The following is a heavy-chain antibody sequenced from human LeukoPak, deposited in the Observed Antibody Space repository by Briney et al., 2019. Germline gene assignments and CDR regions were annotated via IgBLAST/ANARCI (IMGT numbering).Heavy chain of an antibody. Sequence: GGSLRLSCAASGFTFSSYGMHWVRQAPGKGLEWVAVIWYDGSNKYCADSVKGRFTISRDNSKNTLYLQMNSLRAEDTAVYYCARDLCSSTSCTLIDYRGQGTLVTVSS. CDR1: GFTFSSYG. J-gene: IGHJ4*02. CDR3: ARDLCSSTSCTLIDY. CDR2: IWYDGSNK. V-gene: IGHV3-33*01. D-gene: IGHD2-2*01.